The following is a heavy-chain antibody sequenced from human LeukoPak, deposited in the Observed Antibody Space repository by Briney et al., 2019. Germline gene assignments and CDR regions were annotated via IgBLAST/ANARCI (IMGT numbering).Heavy chain of an antibody. CDR1: GFTFSSYA. D-gene: IGHD5-12*01. CDR2: ISGSGDNT. CDR3: AKHVDIVATACEY. Sequence: GGSLRLSCAASGFTFSSYAMSWVRQPPGKGLEWVSGISGSGDNTYYADSVKGRFTISRDNSKNSLYLQMNSLRAEDTAVYYCAKHVDIVATACEYWGQGTLVTVSS. V-gene: IGHV3-23*01. J-gene: IGHJ4*01.